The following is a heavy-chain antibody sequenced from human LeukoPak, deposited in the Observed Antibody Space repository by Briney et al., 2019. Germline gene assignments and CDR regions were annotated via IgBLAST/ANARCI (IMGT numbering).Heavy chain of an antibody. CDR2: INSDGSTT. D-gene: IGHD1-26*01. Sequence: SCKASGFTFSSYWMHWVRQAPGKGLVWVSRINSDGSTTTYADSVKGRFTISRDNAKNTLYLQINSLRAEDTAVYYCARGEIVGAADYWGQGTLVTVSS. V-gene: IGHV3-74*01. J-gene: IGHJ4*02. CDR1: GFTFSSYW. CDR3: ARGEIVGAADY.